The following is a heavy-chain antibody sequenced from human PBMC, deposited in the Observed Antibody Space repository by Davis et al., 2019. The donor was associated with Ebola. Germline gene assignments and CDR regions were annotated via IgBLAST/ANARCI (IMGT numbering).Heavy chain of an antibody. V-gene: IGHV3-23*01. CDR2: ISGSGGST. CDR3: ARVAAAGPVTDWNWFDP. J-gene: IGHJ5*02. Sequence: GGSLRLSCAASGFTFSSYAMSWVRQAPGKGLEWVSAISGSGGSTYYADSVKGRFTISRDNSKNTLYLQMNSLRAEDTAVYYCARVAAAGPVTDWNWFDPWGQGTLVTVSS. CDR1: GFTFSSYA. D-gene: IGHD6-13*01.